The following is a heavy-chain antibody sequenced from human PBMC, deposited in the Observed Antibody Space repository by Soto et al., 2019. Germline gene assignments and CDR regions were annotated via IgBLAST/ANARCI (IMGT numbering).Heavy chain of an antibody. CDR3: ARDGGVTTRAGWGMDV. CDR2: INPNSGGT. J-gene: IGHJ6*02. CDR1: GYTFTGCY. D-gene: IGHD4-17*01. Sequence: ASVKVSCKASGYTFTGCYMHWVRQAPGQGLEWMGWINPNSGGTNYAQKFQGRVTMTRDTSISTAYMELSRLRSDDTAVYYCARDGGVTTRAGWGMDVWGQGTTVTVSS. V-gene: IGHV1-2*02.